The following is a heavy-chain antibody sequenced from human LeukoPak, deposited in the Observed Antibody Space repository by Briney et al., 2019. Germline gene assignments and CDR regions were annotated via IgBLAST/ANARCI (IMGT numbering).Heavy chain of an antibody. Sequence: ASVKVSCKASGYTFTGYYMHWVRQAPGQGLEWMGWINPNSGGTNYAQKLQGRVTMTTDTSTSTAYMELRSLRSDDTAVYYCARVSVVVAALDYWGQGTLVTVSS. CDR3: ARVSVVVAALDY. D-gene: IGHD2-15*01. CDR1: GYTFTGYY. CDR2: INPNSGGT. J-gene: IGHJ4*02. V-gene: IGHV1-2*02.